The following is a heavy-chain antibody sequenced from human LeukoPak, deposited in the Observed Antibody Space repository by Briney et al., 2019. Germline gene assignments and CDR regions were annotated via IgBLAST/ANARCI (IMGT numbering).Heavy chain of an antibody. D-gene: IGHD1-26*01. CDR3: AREVVAAVGATTIDY. J-gene: IGHJ4*02. CDR2: ISDYNGNT. Sequence: ASVTVSFTASGYTFTSYGNRRVRQAPEQGSARMGWISDYNGNTNYQRKLQGRGNMTTYTSTSTAYMELRSLRSDYTAVYYCAREVVAAVGATTIDYCVQGTLVTVSS. V-gene: IGHV1-18*01. CDR1: GYTFTSYG.